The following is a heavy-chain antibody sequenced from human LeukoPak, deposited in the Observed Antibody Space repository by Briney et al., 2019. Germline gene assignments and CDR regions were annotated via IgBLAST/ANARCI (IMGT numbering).Heavy chain of an antibody. CDR2: IYYSGST. CDR3: ARQEWELMGNWFDP. V-gene: IGHV4-39*01. D-gene: IGHD1-26*01. Sequence: SETLSPTCTVSGGSISNSSYYWGWIRQPPGKGLEWIGSIYYSGSTYYNPSLKSRVTIPVDTSKNQFSLKLSSVTAADTAVYYCARQEWELMGNWFDPWGQGTLVTVSS. CDR1: GGSISNSSYY. J-gene: IGHJ5*02.